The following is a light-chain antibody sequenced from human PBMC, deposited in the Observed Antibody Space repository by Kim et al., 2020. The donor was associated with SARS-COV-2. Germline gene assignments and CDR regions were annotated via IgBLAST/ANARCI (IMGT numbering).Light chain of an antibody. J-gene: IGLJ2*01. Sequence: GQKVTISRSVSGSNIGNNFVSCYQQLPGTAPTLLIYDNNERPSGIPDRFSGSKSGTSATLGITGLQTGDEAVYYCGAWDSSLDALVFGGGTQLTVL. CDR1: GSNIGNNF. CDR3: GAWDSSLDALV. V-gene: IGLV1-51*01. CDR2: DNN.